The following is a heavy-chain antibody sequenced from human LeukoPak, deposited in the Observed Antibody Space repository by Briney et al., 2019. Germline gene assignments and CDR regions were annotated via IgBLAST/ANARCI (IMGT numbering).Heavy chain of an antibody. D-gene: IGHD3-10*01. CDR3: AKSDGSGSYFDY. CDR2: INHSGST. J-gene: IGHJ4*02. Sequence: SETLSLTCAVYGGSFSGYYWSWIRQPTGKGLEWIGEINHSGSTNYNPSLKSRVTISVDTSKNQFSLKLSSVTAADSAVYYCAKSDGSGSYFDYWGQGTLVTVS. V-gene: IGHV4-34*01. CDR1: GGSFSGYY.